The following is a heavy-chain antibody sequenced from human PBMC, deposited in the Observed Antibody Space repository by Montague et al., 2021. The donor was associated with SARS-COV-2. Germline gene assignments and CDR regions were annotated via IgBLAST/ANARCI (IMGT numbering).Heavy chain of an antibody. J-gene: IGHJ6*03. CDR1: GGSFSTYS. D-gene: IGHD3-10*01. CDR2: IHHGGST. Sequence: SETLSLTCAVHGGSFSTYSWNWIRQPPGKGLEWIGEIHHGGSTNYNPSLKSRATISADTSKNQFSLKLTSVAAADTAVYYCARLGDGVVPSPILGVGPYYSYYYRDVWGKGTTVTVSS. CDR3: ARLGDGVVPSPILGVGPYYSYYYRDV. V-gene: IGHV4-34*01.